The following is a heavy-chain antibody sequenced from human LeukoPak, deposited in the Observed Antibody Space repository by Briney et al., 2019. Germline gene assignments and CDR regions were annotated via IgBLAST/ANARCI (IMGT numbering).Heavy chain of an antibody. D-gene: IGHD3-3*01. V-gene: IGHV3-30-3*01. CDR3: ARDFLRRGYDFWSGCYDY. Sequence: GRSLRLSCAVSGFTFSSYAMHWVRQAPGKGLEWVAVISYVGSNKYYADSVQGRFSISRDNSKNTLYLQMNSLRAEDTAVYYCARDFLRRGYDFWSGCYDYWGQGTLVTVSS. J-gene: IGHJ4*02. CDR1: GFTFSSYA. CDR2: ISYVGSNK.